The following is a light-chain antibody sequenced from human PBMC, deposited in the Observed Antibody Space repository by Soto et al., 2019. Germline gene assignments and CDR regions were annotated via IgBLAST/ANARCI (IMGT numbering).Light chain of an antibody. V-gene: IGLV3-9*01. CDR2: RDY. J-gene: IGLJ2*01. CDR1: NIGSKN. CDR3: QVWDSSTHVV. Sequence: SYELTQPLSVSVALGQTARITCGGNNIGSKNVHWYQQKPGQAPVLVIYRDYNRPSGIPERFSGSNSVNTATLSISRLQAGDEADYYCQVWDSSTHVVFGGGTKLTVL.